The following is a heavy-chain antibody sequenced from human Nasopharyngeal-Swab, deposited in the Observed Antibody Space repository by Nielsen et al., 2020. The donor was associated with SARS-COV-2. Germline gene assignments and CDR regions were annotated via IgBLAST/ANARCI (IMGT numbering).Heavy chain of an antibody. CDR2: ISSDGSDK. D-gene: IGHD3-22*01. V-gene: IGHV3-30*12. Sequence: GGSLRLSCAASGFVFKSYAMHWVRQAPGKGLEWVAVISSDGSDKDYVESVKGRFTTSRDNSKNTLDLQMDGLRVEETALYFCARGAYVYDTSGYAFDDWGQGTLVIVSS. CDR1: GFVFKSYA. CDR3: ARGAYVYDTSGYAFDD. J-gene: IGHJ4*02.